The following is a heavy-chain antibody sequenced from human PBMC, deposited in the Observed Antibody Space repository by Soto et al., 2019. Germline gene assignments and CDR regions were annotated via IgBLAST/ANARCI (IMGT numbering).Heavy chain of an antibody. D-gene: IGHD6-25*01. CDR2: LSSSGGTT. CDR1: EFTFISYA. V-gene: IGHV3-23*01. Sequence: PGGSLRLSCAASEFTFISYAMSWVRQAPGKGLEWVSSLSSSGGTTYYADSVKGRFTISRDNSKNTLYLQMNSLRADDTAVYYCVKAARLLDYWGQGILVTVSS. J-gene: IGHJ4*02. CDR3: VKAARLLDY.